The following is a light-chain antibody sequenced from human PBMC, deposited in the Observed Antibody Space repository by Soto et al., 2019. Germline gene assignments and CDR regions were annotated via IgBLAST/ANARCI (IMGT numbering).Light chain of an antibody. CDR2: DAS. Sequence: EIVLTQSPATLSLSPGERATLSCRASQSISSHLVWYQQKPGQAPRLLMYDASNRATGIPARFSGSGSGTDFTLTISSLEPEDFAVYYCQQSPNWPLTFGGGTKVEIK. J-gene: IGKJ4*01. V-gene: IGKV3-11*01. CDR1: QSISSH. CDR3: QQSPNWPLT.